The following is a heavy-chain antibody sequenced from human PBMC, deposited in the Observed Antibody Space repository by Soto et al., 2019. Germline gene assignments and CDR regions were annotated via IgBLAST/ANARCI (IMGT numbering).Heavy chain of an antibody. CDR3: ATPYSGSYS. CDR2: ISYDGSNK. Sequence: LRLSCAASGFTFSSYAMHWVRQAPGKGLEWVAVISYDGSNKYYADSVKGRFTISRDNSKNTLYLQMNSLRAEDTAVYYCATPYSGSYSWGQGTLVPVSS. CDR1: GFTFSSYA. J-gene: IGHJ4*02. D-gene: IGHD1-26*01. V-gene: IGHV3-30-3*01.